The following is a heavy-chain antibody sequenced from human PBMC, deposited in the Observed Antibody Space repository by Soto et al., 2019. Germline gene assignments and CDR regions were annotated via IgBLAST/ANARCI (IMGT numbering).Heavy chain of an antibody. J-gene: IGHJ4*02. D-gene: IGHD3-22*01. CDR3: ARDYYKYYDSSGYYRSPAY. Sequence: SLRLPCAASGFTFSSYAMHWVRPAPGTGLEWVALISYDGSDKDYADSVKGRFTISRDNSRNTLFLQMNSLRAEDTAVYYCARDYYKYYDSSGYYRSPAYWGQGTLVTVSS. CDR2: ISYDGSDK. V-gene: IGHV3-30-3*01. CDR1: GFTFSSYA.